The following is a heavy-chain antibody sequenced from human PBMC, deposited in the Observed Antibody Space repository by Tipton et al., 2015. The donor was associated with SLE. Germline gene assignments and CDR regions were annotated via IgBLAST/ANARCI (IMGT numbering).Heavy chain of an antibody. Sequence: SLRLSCAASGFTFSDYYLGWIRQAPGKGLEWVSYISISGDTIQYADSVKGRFTISRDNAKNSLYLQMNSLRAEDTAMYYCARFRYFDSFYFDFWGQGTLVTVSS. D-gene: IGHD3-9*01. J-gene: IGHJ4*02. CDR2: ISISGDTI. V-gene: IGHV3-11*04. CDR3: ARFRYFDSFYFDF. CDR1: GFTFSDYY.